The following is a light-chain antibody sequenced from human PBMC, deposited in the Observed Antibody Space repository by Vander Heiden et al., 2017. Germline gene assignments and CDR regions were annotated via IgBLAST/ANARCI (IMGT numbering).Light chain of an antibody. V-gene: IGLV2-14*01. CDR2: EVT. Sequence: QSALTQPASVSGSPGPSIHISYPGTSSDVGRYKFVLRYQQHPGKAPKLMIYEVTKRPSGVSDRFSGSKSGNTASLTISVLQAEDDGDYFCSAYTNNSIRVFGTGTKVTVL. J-gene: IGLJ1*01. CDR1: SSDVGRYKF. CDR3: SAYTNNSIRV.